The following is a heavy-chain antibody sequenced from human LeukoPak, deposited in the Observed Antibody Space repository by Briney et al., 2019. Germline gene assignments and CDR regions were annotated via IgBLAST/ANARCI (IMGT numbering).Heavy chain of an antibody. V-gene: IGHV3-30*02. Sequence: GGSLRLSCAAFGFTFSSYGMHWVRQAPGKGLEWVAFIRYDGSNKYYADSVKGRFTISRDNSKNTLYLQMNSLRAEDTAVYYCAKDNGYYGSGSSDHDYWGQGTLVTVSS. CDR2: IRYDGSNK. CDR3: AKDNGYYGSGSSDHDY. D-gene: IGHD3-10*01. CDR1: GFTFSSYG. J-gene: IGHJ4*02.